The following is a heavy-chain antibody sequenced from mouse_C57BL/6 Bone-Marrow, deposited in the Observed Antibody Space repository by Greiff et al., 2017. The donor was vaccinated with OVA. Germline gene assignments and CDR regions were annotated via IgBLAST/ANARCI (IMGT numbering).Heavy chain of an antibody. V-gene: IGHV1-26*01. CDR1: GYTFTDYY. CDR2: INPNNGGT. Sequence: VQLQQSGPELVKPGASVKISCKASGYTFTDYYMNWVKQSHGKSLEWIGDINPNNGGTSYNQKFKGKATLTVDKSSSTAYMELRSLTSEDSAVYYCARWAYGPFAYWGQGTLVTVSA. CDR3: ARWAYGPFAY. J-gene: IGHJ3*01. D-gene: IGHD1-2*01.